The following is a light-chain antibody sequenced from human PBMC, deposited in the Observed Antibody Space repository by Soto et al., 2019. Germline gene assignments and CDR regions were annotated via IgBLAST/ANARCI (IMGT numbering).Light chain of an antibody. J-gene: IGLJ2*01. CDR3: CSYAGGSTPVV. V-gene: IGLV2-23*01. CDR2: EGS. Sequence: QSALTQPASVSGSPGQSITISCTGTSSDVGSYNLVSWYQQHPGKAPKLMIYEGSKRPSGVSNRFSGSKSGNTASLTISGLQAEDEADYYCCSYAGGSTPVVFGGGTKVTVL. CDR1: SSDVGSYNL.